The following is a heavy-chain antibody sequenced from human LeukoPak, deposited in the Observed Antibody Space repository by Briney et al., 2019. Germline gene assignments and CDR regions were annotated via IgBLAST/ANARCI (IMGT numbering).Heavy chain of an antibody. CDR1: GFTFISYS. Sequence: PGGSPRLSCAASGFTFISYSMNWVRQAPGKGLEWISYISGSSSDIKYADSVKGRFTISRDNAKNSLYLQMSSLRDEDTAVYYCARDRYSSGWFGAFDIWGQGTMVTVSS. J-gene: IGHJ3*02. V-gene: IGHV3-48*02. D-gene: IGHD6-19*01. CDR3: ARDRYSSGWFGAFDI. CDR2: ISGSSSDI.